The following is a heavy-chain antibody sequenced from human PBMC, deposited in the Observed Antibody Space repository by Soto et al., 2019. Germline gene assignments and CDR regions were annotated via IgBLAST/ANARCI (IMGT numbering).Heavy chain of an antibody. D-gene: IGHD3-3*01. CDR2: INAGNGNT. CDR3: AREPENGYYTGMHFGY. CDR1: GYTFTSYA. V-gene: IGHV1-3*01. J-gene: IGHJ4*02. Sequence: ASVKVSCKASGYTFTSYAMHWVRQAPGQRLEWMGWINAGNGNTKYSQKFQGRVTITRDTSASTAYMELSSLRSEDTAVYYCAREPENGYYTGMHFGYWGQGTLVTVSS.